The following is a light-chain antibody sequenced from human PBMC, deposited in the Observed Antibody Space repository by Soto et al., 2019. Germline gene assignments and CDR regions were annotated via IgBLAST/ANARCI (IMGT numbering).Light chain of an antibody. CDR1: SSDVGGYNY. CDR2: EVS. J-gene: IGLJ1*01. Sequence: QSSLTNSASVSGSPGQSITISCTGTSSDVGGYNYVSWYQQHPGKGPKLMIYEVSNRPSGVSNRFSGSKSGNTATLTISGLQAEDEADYYCSSYTSTTTRVFGTGTKVTVL. V-gene: IGLV2-14*03. CDR3: SSYTSTTTRV.